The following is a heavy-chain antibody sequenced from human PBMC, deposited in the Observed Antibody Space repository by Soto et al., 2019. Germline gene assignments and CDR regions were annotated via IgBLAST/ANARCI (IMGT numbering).Heavy chain of an antibody. CDR2: IYYSGST. J-gene: IGHJ4*02. CDR3: ARRYGYSFDY. V-gene: IGHV4-59*08. Sequence: QVQLQESGPGLVKPSETLSLTCTVSAGSISSYYWGWFRQPPGRGLEWIGYIYYSGSTNYNPSLKSRVTISVDTSKNQFSLKLSSVTAADTAVYYCARRYGYSFDYWGQGTLVTVSS. D-gene: IGHD1-1*01. CDR1: AGSISSYY.